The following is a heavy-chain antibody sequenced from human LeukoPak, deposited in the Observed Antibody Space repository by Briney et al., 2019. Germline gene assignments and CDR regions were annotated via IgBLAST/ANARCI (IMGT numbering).Heavy chain of an antibody. V-gene: IGHV3-23*01. J-gene: IGHJ3*02. D-gene: IGHD3-16*01. Sequence: AGGSLRLSCAASGFTFSSYAMSWVRQAPGKGLEWVSAISGSGGSTYYADSVKDRFTISRDNAKNSLYLQMNSLRAEDTAVYYCAREQSIMITPDAFDIWGQGTMVTVSS. CDR3: AREQSIMITPDAFDI. CDR2: ISGSGGST. CDR1: GFTFSSYA.